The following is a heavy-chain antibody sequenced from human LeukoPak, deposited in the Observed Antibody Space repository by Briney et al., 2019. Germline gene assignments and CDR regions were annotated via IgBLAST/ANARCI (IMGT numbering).Heavy chain of an antibody. CDR2: INHSGST. V-gene: IGHV4-34*01. Sequence: NSSETLSLTCAVYGGSFSGYYWSWIRQPPGKGLEWIGEINHSGSTNYNPSLKSRVTISVDTSKNQFSLKLSSVTAADTAVYYCARGVVVTYFDYWGQGTLVTVSS. D-gene: IGHD3-22*01. CDR1: GGSFSGYY. J-gene: IGHJ4*02. CDR3: ARGVVVTYFDY.